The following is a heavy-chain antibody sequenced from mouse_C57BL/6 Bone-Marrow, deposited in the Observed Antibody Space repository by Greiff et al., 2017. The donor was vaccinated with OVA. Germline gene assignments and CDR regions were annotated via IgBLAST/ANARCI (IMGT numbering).Heavy chain of an antibody. Sequence: QVQLQQSGAELVKPGASVKMSCKASGYTFTSYWITWVKQRPGQGLAWIGDIYPGSGSTNYNEKFKSKATLTVDTSSSTAYMQLSSLTSEDSAVYYCARGWLNFDYWGQGTTLTVSS. D-gene: IGHD2-3*01. CDR3: ARGWLNFDY. CDR1: GYTFTSYW. J-gene: IGHJ2*01. V-gene: IGHV1-55*01. CDR2: IYPGSGST.